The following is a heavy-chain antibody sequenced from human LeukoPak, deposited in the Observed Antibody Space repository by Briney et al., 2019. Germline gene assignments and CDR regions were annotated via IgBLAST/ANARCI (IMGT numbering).Heavy chain of an antibody. CDR3: ARLHWGYSSSYYYYYMDV. J-gene: IGHJ6*03. CDR1: GFTFSSYS. Sequence: GGSLRLSCAASGFTFSSYSMNWVRQAPGKGLEWVSSISGSSSYIYYADSVKGRFTISRDNAKNSLYLQMNSLRAEDTAVYYCARLHWGYSSSYYYYYMDVWGKGTTVTVSS. V-gene: IGHV3-21*04. CDR2: ISGSSSYI. D-gene: IGHD6-6*01.